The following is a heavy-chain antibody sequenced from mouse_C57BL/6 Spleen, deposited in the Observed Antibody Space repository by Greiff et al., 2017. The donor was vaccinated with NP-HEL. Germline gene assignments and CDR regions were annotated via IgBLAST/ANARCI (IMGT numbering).Heavy chain of an antibody. D-gene: IGHD1-1*01. CDR1: GFTFSSYG. CDR3: ARQGITTVDFDV. J-gene: IGHJ1*03. Sequence: EVKLEESGGDLVKPGGSLKLSCAASGFTFSSYGMSWVRQTPDKRLEWVATISSGGSYTYYPDSVKGRFTISRDNAKNTLYLQMSSLKSEDTAMYYCARQGITTVDFDVWGTGTTVTVSS. CDR2: ISSGGSYT. V-gene: IGHV5-6*02.